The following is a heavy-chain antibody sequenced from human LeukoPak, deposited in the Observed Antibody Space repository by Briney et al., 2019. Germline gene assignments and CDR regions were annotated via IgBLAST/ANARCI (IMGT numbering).Heavy chain of an antibody. Sequence: PGGSLRLSCAASGFTVSSNYMSWVRQAPGKGLEWVSVIYSGGSTYYADSVKGRFTISRDNSKNTLYLQMNSLRAEDTAVYYCAKRYRHSGYYFDYWGQGTLVTVSS. V-gene: IGHV3-53*01. J-gene: IGHJ4*02. CDR3: AKRYRHSGYYFDY. CDR2: IYSGGST. D-gene: IGHD1-26*01. CDR1: GFTVSSNY.